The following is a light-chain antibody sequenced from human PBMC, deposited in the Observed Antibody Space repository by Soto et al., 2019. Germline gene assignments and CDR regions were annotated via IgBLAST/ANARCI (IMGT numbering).Light chain of an antibody. CDR1: SSDVGFYNF. CDR3: ASYAGTKLFV. Sequence: QSVLTQPASVSGSPGQSPTISCTGTSSDVGFYNFVSWYQQRPGKAPKLVIYEVTKRPSGVPDRFSGSKSGSTASLTVSGLQADDEADYYCASYAGTKLFVFGSGTKVTVL. J-gene: IGLJ1*01. CDR2: EVT. V-gene: IGLV2-8*01.